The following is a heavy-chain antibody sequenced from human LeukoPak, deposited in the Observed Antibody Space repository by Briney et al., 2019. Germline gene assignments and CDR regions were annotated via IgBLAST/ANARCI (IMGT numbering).Heavy chain of an antibody. Sequence: GGSLRLSCAASGFTFSTYWMSWVRQATGKGLEWVSAISGSGGSTYYADSVKGRFTISRDNSKNTLYLQMNSLRAEDTAVYYCATYCSSASCLDAFDIWGQGTMVTVSS. J-gene: IGHJ3*02. D-gene: IGHD2-2*01. V-gene: IGHV3-23*01. CDR1: GFTFSTYW. CDR2: ISGSGGST. CDR3: ATYCSSASCLDAFDI.